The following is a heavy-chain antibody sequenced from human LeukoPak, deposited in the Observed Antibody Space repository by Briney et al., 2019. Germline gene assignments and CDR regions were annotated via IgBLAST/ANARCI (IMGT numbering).Heavy chain of an antibody. D-gene: IGHD2-2*01. CDR1: GFTVSSNY. CDR2: ISGSGGST. J-gene: IGHJ6*03. V-gene: IGHV3-48*01. Sequence: GGSLRLSCAASGFTVSSNYMTWVRQAPGKGLEWVSAISGSGGSTYYADSVKGRFTISRDNAKNSLYLQMNSLRAEDTAVYYCARAGVRTVVVPAADMDVWGKGTTVTVSS. CDR3: ARAGVRTVVVPAADMDV.